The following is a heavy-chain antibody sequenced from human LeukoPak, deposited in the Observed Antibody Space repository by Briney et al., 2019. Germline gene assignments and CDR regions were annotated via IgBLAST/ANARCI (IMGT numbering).Heavy chain of an antibody. J-gene: IGHJ4*02. Sequence: GGSLRLSCAASGFPFAPFWMTWVRQAPGKGPEFVATMNRDGSEVAYGNSVRGRFTISRDNAKNSLYLQMYSLRAEDTAVYYCARGIDEWSYLNYWGQGALVTVSS. CDR3: ARGIDEWSYLNY. V-gene: IGHV3-7*04. CDR2: MNRDGSEV. D-gene: IGHD3-3*01. CDR1: GFPFAPFW.